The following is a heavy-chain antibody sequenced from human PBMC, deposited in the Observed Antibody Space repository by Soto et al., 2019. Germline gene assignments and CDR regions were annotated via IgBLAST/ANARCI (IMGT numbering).Heavy chain of an antibody. J-gene: IGHJ4*02. CDR2: INQDGNED. CDR3: ARTGDGHHDFLDY. V-gene: IGHV3-7*01. CDR1: GFTFSSYW. Sequence: PGGSLRLSCAASGFTFSSYWMNWVRQAPGKGLEWVANINQDGNEDNLLDSVKGRFTISRDNAKNSLFLQMNSLRVDDTAVYDCARTGDGHHDFLDYWGQGALVTVSS. D-gene: IGHD1-1*01.